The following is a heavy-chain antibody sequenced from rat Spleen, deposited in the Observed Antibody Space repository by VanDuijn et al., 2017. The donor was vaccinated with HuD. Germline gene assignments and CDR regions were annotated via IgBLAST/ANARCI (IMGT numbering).Heavy chain of an antibody. CDR2: ISSDGSTT. V-gene: IGHV5-29*01. D-gene: IGHD4-3*01. CDR3: ARHNSGYGVMDA. Sequence: EVQLVESGGGLVQPGRSLELFCAASGFTFSDYFMAWVRQAPAKGLEWVATISSDGSTTYYRDSVKGRFTISRDNAKSTLYLQMDSLRSEDTATYYCARHNSGYGVMDAWGQGASVTVSS. CDR1: GFTFSDYF. J-gene: IGHJ4*01.